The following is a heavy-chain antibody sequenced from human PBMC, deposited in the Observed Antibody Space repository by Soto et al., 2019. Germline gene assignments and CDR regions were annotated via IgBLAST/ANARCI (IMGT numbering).Heavy chain of an antibody. Sequence: GGSLRLSCAASGFTFSDYYMSWIRQAPGKGLEWVSYISSGGFITYYADSVKGRFTTSWDKAKNSLYLQMNTLSANDTAVYYCAMGVVPATKWGYYSYGLDVWGQGTSVTVSS. CDR3: AMGVVPATKWGYYSYGLDV. V-gene: IGHV3-11*01. J-gene: IGHJ6*02. D-gene: IGHD2-2*01. CDR1: GFTFSDYY. CDR2: ISSGGFIT.